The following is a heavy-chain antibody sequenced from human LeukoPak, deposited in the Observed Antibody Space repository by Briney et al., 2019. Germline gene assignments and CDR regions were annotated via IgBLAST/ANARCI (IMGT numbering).Heavy chain of an antibody. CDR2: INHSGST. Sequence: SETLSLTCAVYGGSFSGYYWSWIRQPPGKGLEWIGEINHSGSTNYNPSLKSRVTISVDTPKNQFSLKLSSVTAADTAVYYCARLASYDSSGYYFDYWGQGTLVTVSS. J-gene: IGHJ4*02. CDR3: ARLASYDSSGYYFDY. V-gene: IGHV4-34*01. D-gene: IGHD3-22*01. CDR1: GGSFSGYY.